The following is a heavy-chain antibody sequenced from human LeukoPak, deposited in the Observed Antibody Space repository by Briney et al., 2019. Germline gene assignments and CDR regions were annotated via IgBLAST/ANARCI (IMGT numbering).Heavy chain of an antibody. D-gene: IGHD3-3*01. V-gene: IGHV4-59*12. Sequence: PSETLSLTCTASGGSISYYYWSWIRQPPGKGLEWIGFIYYNGRADNNPSLKSRVAMSADTSDNHFSLRLSAMTASDTAVYYCARAVLWSGAYTDGGRGTLVAVAS. J-gene: IGHJ4*02. CDR1: GGSISYYY. CDR2: IYYNGRA. CDR3: ARAVLWSGAYTD.